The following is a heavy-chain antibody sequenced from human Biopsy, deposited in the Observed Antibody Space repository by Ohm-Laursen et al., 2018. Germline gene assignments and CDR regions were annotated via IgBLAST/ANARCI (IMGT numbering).Heavy chain of an antibody. J-gene: IGHJ6*02. CDR1: GFTFSSYS. CDR2: ISETSSHI. V-gene: IGHV3-21*01. D-gene: IGHD6-6*01. CDR3: ARDSRRTAREGGMDV. Sequence: SLRLSCAASGFTFSSYSMNWVRQAPGKGLEWISYISETSSHIYDADSVKGRFTVARDNAKNSLYLQLNSLRAEDTAVYYCARDSRRTAREGGMDVWGLGTMVTVSS.